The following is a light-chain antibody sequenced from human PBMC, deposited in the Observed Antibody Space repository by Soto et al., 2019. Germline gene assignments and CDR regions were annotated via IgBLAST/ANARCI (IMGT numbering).Light chain of an antibody. CDR2: LGS. CDR1: QSLLHSNGYNY. CDR3: MQALQTST. J-gene: IGKJ3*01. V-gene: IGKV2-28*01. Sequence: DIVMTQSPLSLPVTPGEPASISCRSSQSLLHSNGYNYLDWYLQKPGQSPQLLIYLGSNRSSGVPDRFSGSGSGTDFTLKISRVEAEDVGAYYCMQALQTSTVGPGTKVDSK.